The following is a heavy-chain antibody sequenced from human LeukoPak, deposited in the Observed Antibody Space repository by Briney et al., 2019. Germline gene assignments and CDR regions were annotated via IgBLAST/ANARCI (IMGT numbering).Heavy chain of an antibody. CDR1: GFSFSSSW. V-gene: IGHV3-7*01. CDR2: IKQDGSEK. J-gene: IGHJ4*02. CDR3: VRFRPGY. Sequence: GGSLSLSCVVSGFSFSSSWVSWVRQAPGKGLEWVANIKQDGSEKYYVDSVKGRFTISRDNAKNSLYLQMNSLRAEDTAVYYCVRFRPGYWGQGTLVTVSS.